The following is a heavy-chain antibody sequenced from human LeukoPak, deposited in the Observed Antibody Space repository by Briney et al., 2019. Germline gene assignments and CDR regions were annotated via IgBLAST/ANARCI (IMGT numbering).Heavy chain of an antibody. J-gene: IGHJ4*02. CDR3: ARGYSLDY. CDR1: GDSISSADYY. D-gene: IGHD5-18*01. CDR2: IYYRGST. Sequence: SETLSLTCTVSGDSISSADYYWSWIRQPPGKGLEWIAYIYYRGSTYYNPSLKSRVTMSVDTSKNQFFLELSSLTAADTAVYFCARGYSLDYWGQGTLVTVSS. V-gene: IGHV4-30-4*01.